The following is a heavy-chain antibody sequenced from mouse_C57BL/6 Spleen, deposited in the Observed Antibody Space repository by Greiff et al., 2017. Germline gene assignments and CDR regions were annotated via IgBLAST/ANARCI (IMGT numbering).Heavy chain of an antibody. D-gene: IGHD1-1*01. J-gene: IGHJ1*03. CDR1: GFTFSCYA. CDR3: ARDYGSSPYWYFDV. Sequence: EVKLMESGGGLVKPGGSLKLSCAASGFTFSCYAMSWVRQTPEKRLEWVATISDGGSYTYYPDNVKSRFTNSRDNAKNDLYLQMSHLKSEDTAMYYCARDYGSSPYWYFDVWGTGTTVTVSS. CDR2: ISDGGSYT. V-gene: IGHV5-4*03.